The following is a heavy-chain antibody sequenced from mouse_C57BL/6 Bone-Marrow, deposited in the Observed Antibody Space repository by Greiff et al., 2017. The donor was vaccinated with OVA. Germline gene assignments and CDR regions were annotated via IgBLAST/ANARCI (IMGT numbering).Heavy chain of an antibody. CDR2: INPNYGTT. Sequence: DYNMNWVKQSNGKSLEWIGVINPNYGTTSYNQKFKGKATLTVDQSSSTAYMQLNSLTSEDSAVYYCARKGSYWYFDVWGTGTTVTVSS. CDR1: DYN. J-gene: IGHJ1*03. D-gene: IGHD3-3*01. CDR3: ARKGSYWYFDV. V-gene: IGHV1-39*01.